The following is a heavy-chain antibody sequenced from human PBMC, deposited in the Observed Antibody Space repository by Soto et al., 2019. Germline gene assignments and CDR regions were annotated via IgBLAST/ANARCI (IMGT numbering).Heavy chain of an antibody. D-gene: IGHD2-15*01. Sequence: PSETLSLTCTVSGGSMISYYWSWIRQPPGRGLEWIGFIYYAGSTSYNPSLKSRVTISVDTSKNQVSLKVSSVTAADTAMYICVGGYPWVGFDYWGQGTLVTVSS. CDR2: IYYAGST. CDR3: VGGYPWVGFDY. J-gene: IGHJ4*02. CDR1: GGSMISYY. V-gene: IGHV4-59*04.